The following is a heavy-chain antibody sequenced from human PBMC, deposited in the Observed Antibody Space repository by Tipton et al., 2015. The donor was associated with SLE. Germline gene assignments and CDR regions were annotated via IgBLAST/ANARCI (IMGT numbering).Heavy chain of an antibody. V-gene: IGHV4-31*02. D-gene: IGHD1-26*01. CDR1: GASLSTAGHY. J-gene: IGHJ4*01. Sequence: LRLSCTASGASLSTAGHYWSWIRQHPEKGLEWIGEINHSGSTNYNPSLKSRVTISLDTSKNQFSLKLSSVTAADTAVYYCARTSGNFPFDYWGHGNLVTVSS. CDR2: INHSGST. CDR3: ARTSGNFPFDY.